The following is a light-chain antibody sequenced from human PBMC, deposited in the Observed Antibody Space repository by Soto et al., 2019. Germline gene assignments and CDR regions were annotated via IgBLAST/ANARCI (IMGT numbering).Light chain of an antibody. Sequence: VVMTQSPRTLSLSPGERATLSCRASHNIKNNYVGWYQQKPGQAPTLLIYGASARATGVPDRFSGSGSGTDFTLIINRLEPEDFAVYYCQQHGTSITFGGGTKLESK. CDR3: QQHGTSIT. J-gene: IGKJ4*01. CDR1: HNIKNNY. CDR2: GAS. V-gene: IGKV3-20*01.